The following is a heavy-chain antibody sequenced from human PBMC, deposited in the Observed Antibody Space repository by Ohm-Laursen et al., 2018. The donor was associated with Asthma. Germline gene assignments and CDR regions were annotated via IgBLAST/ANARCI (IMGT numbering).Heavy chain of an antibody. CDR1: GFTFSSYW. D-gene: IGHD3-10*01. Sequence: GSLRLSYAASGFTFSSYWMSWVRQAPGKGLEWVANIKQDGSEKYYVDSVKGRFTISRDNAHNSLYLQMNSLRAEDTAFYYCAVSIYAYGEGAYWGQGTLVTVSS. V-gene: IGHV3-7*03. CDR3: AVSIYAYGEGAY. CDR2: IKQDGSEK. J-gene: IGHJ4*02.